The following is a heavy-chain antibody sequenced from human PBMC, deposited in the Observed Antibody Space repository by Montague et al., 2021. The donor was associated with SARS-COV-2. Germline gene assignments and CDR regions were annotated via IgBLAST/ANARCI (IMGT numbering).Heavy chain of an antibody. CDR2: IYYSGST. D-gene: IGHD2-21*02. J-gene: IGHJ3*02. CDR3: ARHGPFVVVTAIHDTFDI. V-gene: IGHV4-39*01. Sequence: ETLSLTCTVSGGSIRTSSYYWGWIRQPPGKGLDWIGSIYYSGSTYYNPSLKSRVTISVDTSKNQFSLKLSSVTAADTAVYYCARHGPFVVVTAIHDTFDIWGQGTMVTVSS. CDR1: GGSIRTSSYY.